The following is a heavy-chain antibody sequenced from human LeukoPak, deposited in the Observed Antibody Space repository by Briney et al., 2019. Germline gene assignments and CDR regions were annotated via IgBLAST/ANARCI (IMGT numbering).Heavy chain of an antibody. Sequence: PGGSLRLSCAASGFTFSSYAMHWVRQAPGKGLEWVAVISYDGSNKYYADSVKGRFTISRDNSKNTLYLQMNSLRAEDTAVYYCAKVETGTETGIDYWGQGTLVTVSS. J-gene: IGHJ4*02. D-gene: IGHD1-1*01. CDR3: AKVETGTETGIDY. CDR1: GFTFSSYA. V-gene: IGHV3-30-3*01. CDR2: ISYDGSNK.